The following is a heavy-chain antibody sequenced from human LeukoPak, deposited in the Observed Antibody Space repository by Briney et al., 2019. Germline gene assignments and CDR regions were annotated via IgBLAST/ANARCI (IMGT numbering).Heavy chain of an antibody. J-gene: IGHJ4*02. Sequence: GASVKVSCKASGYTFTGYYMHWVRQAPGQGLEWMGWINPNSGGTNYAQKFQGRVTMTRDTSISTAYMELSRLRSDDTAVYYCARSSGYSGYDPRLSYWGQGTLVTVSS. V-gene: IGHV1-2*02. CDR2: INPNSGGT. CDR1: GYTFTGYY. D-gene: IGHD5-12*01. CDR3: ARSSGYSGYDPRLSY.